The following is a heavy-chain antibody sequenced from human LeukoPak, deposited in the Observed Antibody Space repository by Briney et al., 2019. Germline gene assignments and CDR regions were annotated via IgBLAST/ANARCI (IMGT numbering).Heavy chain of an antibody. CDR2: IKKDGIEK. D-gene: IGHD2-2*01. Sequence: GGSLRLSCAASGFTFSSYAMSWVRQAPGKGLEWVANIKKDGIEKYYVESVKGRFTISRDNAKNSLSLQMNSLRAEDTAVYYCARGRYSSRSGGYYFDIWGQGTLVTVSS. V-gene: IGHV3-7*01. J-gene: IGHJ4*02. CDR1: GFTFSSYA. CDR3: ARGRYSSRSGGYYFDI.